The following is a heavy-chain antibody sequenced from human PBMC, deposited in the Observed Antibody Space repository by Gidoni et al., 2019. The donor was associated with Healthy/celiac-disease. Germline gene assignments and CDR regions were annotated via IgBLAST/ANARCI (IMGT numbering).Heavy chain of an antibody. J-gene: IGHJ5*02. D-gene: IGHD6-19*01. CDR2: ISYDGSNK. Sequence: QVQLVESGGGVVQPGRSLRLSCAASGFTFSSYAMHWVRQAPGKGLEWVAVISYDGSNKYYADSVKGRFTISRDNSKNTLYLQMNSLRAEDTAVYYCARDGQQWLSGLGWFDPWGQGTLVTVSS. CDR1: GFTFSSYA. CDR3: ARDGQQWLSGLGWFDP. V-gene: IGHV3-30-3*01.